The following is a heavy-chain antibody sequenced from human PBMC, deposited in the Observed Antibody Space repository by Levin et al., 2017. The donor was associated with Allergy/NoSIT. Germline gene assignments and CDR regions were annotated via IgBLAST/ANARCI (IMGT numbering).Heavy chain of an antibody. CDR2: INHSGST. CDR3: ARGSRFYLGY. Sequence: SQTLSLTCAVYGGSFSGYYWSWIRQPPGKGLEWIGEINHSGSTNYNPSLKSRVTISVDTSKNQFSLKLSSVTAADTAVYYCARGSRFYLGYWGQGTLVTVSS. J-gene: IGHJ4*02. V-gene: IGHV4-34*01. CDR1: GGSFSGYY. D-gene: IGHD3-16*01.